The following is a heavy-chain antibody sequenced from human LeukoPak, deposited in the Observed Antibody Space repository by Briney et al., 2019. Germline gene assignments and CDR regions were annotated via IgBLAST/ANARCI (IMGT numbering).Heavy chain of an antibody. V-gene: IGHV3-48*04. CDR1: GFTLSSYN. J-gene: IGHJ6*03. D-gene: IGHD6-6*01. CDR3: ARDKAARPFYYYYYYMDV. CDR2: IRNSGNTV. Sequence: GGSLRLSCAVSGFTLSSYNMNWVRQAPGKGLEWVSYIRNSGNTVYYADSVKGRFTISRDNAKNSLYLQMNSLRAEDTAVYYCARDKAARPFYYYYYYMDVWGKGTTVTVSS.